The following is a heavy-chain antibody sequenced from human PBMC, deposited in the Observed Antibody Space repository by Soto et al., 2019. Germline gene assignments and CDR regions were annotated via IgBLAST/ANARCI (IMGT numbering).Heavy chain of an antibody. CDR3: ANEGAEWELPGDAFDI. J-gene: IGHJ3*02. V-gene: IGHV3-23*01. CDR1: GFTFSSYA. Sequence: GGSLRLSCAASGFTFSSYAMSWVRQAPGKGLEWVSAISGSGGSTYYADSVKGRFTISRDNSKNTLYLQMNSLRAEDTAVYYCANEGAEWELPGDAFDIWGQGTMVTVSS. CDR2: ISGSGGST. D-gene: IGHD1-26*01.